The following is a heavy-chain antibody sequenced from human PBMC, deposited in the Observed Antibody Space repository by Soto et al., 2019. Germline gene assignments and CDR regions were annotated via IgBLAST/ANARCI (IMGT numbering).Heavy chain of an antibody. CDR2: IKPDGSQK. Sequence: EVQLVESGGGLVQPGGSLRLSCAASGFTFSNYYMIWLRQAPGKGPEWVANIKPDGSQKNYVDSVKDRFTISRDNAKNSLSLQMNNLRVEDTAVYYCARGNGLLEVQWGQGTLVTVSS. J-gene: IGHJ4*02. V-gene: IGHV3-7*01. CDR3: ARGNGLLEVQ. D-gene: IGHD2-8*01. CDR1: GFTFSNYY.